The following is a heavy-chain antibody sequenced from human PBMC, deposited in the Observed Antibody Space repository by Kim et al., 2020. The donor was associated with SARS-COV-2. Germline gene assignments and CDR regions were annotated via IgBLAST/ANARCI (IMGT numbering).Heavy chain of an antibody. CDR2: ISGSNGNT. CDR3: AKDMKTIMVVIPIPPGS. V-gene: IGHV3-23*01. CDR1: GFTFSSYA. D-gene: IGHD3-22*01. J-gene: IGHJ5*02. Sequence: GGSLRLSCAASGFTFSSYAMSWVRQAPGKGLEWVSTISGSNGNTYYADSVKGRFTISRDNSKNTLYLQMNSLRAEDTAIYYCAKDMKTIMVVIPIPPGSWGQGTLVTVSS.